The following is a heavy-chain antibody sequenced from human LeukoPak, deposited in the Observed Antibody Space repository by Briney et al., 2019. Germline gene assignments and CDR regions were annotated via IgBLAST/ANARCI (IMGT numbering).Heavy chain of an antibody. J-gene: IGHJ6*03. CDR1: GYTFTSYG. Sequence: ASVKVSCKASGYTFTSYGISWVRQAPGQGLEWMGWISAYNGNTNYAQKLQGRVTMTTDTSTSTAYMELRSLRSDDTAVYYCARDGHGSGWHWDYYYYYYMDVWGKGTTVTVSS. CDR2: ISAYNGNT. V-gene: IGHV1-18*01. D-gene: IGHD6-19*01. CDR3: ARDGHGSGWHWDYYYYYYMDV.